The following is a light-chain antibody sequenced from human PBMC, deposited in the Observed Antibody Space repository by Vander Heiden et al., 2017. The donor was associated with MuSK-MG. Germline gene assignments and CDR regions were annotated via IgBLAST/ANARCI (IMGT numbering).Light chain of an antibody. J-gene: IGKJ4*01. CDR1: QSVSSY. V-gene: IGKV3-11*02. Sequence: EIVLTQSPATLSLSPGERATLSCRASQSVSSYLARYQQQPGQAPRLLIYDASNRGTGIAARFSGSGYGRDFTLTISSREQEDFAVYYCQQLSNWPPFTFGRGTKVEIK. CDR2: DAS. CDR3: QQLSNWPPFT.